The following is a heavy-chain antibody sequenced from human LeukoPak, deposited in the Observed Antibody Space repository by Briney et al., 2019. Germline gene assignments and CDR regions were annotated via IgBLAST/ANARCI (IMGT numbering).Heavy chain of an antibody. Sequence: ASVKVSCKASGYTFTSYAMHWVRQAPGQRLEWMGWINAGNGNTKYSQKFQGRVTITRDTSASTAYMELISLRSEDTAVYYCARLERGANYYGMDVWGQGTTVTVSS. D-gene: IGHD1-1*01. V-gene: IGHV1-3*01. CDR1: GYTFTSYA. CDR2: INAGNGNT. J-gene: IGHJ6*02. CDR3: ARLERGANYYGMDV.